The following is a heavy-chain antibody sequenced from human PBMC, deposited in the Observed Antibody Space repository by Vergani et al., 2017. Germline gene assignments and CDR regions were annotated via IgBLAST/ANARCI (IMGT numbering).Heavy chain of an antibody. CDR3: ARESSSYYYGSGSPLGWFDP. V-gene: IGHV3-21*01. CDR2: ISSSSSYI. Sequence: EVQLVESGGGLVKPGGSLRLSCAASGFTFSSYSMNWVRQAPGKGLEWVSSISSSSSYIYYADSVKGRFTISRDNAKNSLYLQMNSLRAEDTAVYYCARESSSYYYGSGSPLGWFDPWGQGTLVTVSS. J-gene: IGHJ5*02. CDR1: GFTFSSYS. D-gene: IGHD3-10*01.